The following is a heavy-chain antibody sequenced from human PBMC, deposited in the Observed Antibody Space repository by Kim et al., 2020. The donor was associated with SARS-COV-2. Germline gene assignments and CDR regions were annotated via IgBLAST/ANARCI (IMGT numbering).Heavy chain of an antibody. CDR1: GFTFDDYA. J-gene: IGHJ3*02. D-gene: IGHD3-22*01. CDR3: AKATKRITMIAVYDAFDI. CDR2: ISWNSGSI. V-gene: IGHV3-9*01. Sequence: GGSLRLSCAASGFTFDDYAMHWVRQAPGKGLEWVSGISWNSGSIGYADSVKGRFTISRDNAKNSLYLQMNSLRAEDTALYYCAKATKRITMIAVYDAFDIWGQGTMVTVSS.